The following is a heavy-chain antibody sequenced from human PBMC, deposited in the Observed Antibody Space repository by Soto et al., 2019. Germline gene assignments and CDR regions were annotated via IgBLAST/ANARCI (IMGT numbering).Heavy chain of an antibody. J-gene: IGHJ6*02. CDR3: ARQGGILAGMDV. CDR1: GGSISSSSYY. D-gene: IGHD3-16*01. CDR2: IHYSGST. Sequence: PSETLSLTCTVSGGSISSSSYYWGWIRQPPGKGLEWIGSIHYSGSTYYNPSLKSRVTISVDTSKNQFSLKLSSVTAADTAVYYCARQGGILAGMDVWGQGTTVTVSS. V-gene: IGHV4-39*01.